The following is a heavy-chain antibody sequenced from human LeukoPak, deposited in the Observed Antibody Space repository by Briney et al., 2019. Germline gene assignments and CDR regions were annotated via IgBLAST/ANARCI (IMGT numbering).Heavy chain of an antibody. CDR3: ARVARARLFDY. Sequence: PGGSLRLSCAASGFTVISNYMRWVRQAPGKGLEWVSVIYSGGSTYYADSVKGRFTISRDNSKNTLYLQMNSLRAEDTAVYYCARVARARLFDYWGQGTLVTVSS. CDR1: GFTVISNY. V-gene: IGHV3-53*01. D-gene: IGHD6-6*01. J-gene: IGHJ4*02. CDR2: IYSGGST.